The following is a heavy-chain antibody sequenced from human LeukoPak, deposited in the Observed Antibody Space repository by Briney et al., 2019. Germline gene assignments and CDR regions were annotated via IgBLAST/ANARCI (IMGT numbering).Heavy chain of an antibody. V-gene: IGHV3-53*01. CDR2: IYSGDST. CDR3: ARVYYSGSSYVGFDY. J-gene: IGHJ4*02. CDR1: GFTVSSNY. Sequence: GGSLRLSCAASGFTVSSNYMSWVRQAPRKGLEWVSVIYSGDSTYYADSVKGRFTISRDNSKNTLYLQMNSLRAEDTAVYYCARVYYSGSSYVGFDYWGQGTLVTVSS. D-gene: IGHD1-26*01.